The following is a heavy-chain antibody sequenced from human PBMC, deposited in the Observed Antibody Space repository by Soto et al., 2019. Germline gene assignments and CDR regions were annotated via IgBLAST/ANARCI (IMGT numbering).Heavy chain of an antibody. V-gene: IGHV4-31*03. D-gene: IGHD3-22*01. J-gene: IGHJ3*02. Sequence: SETLSLTCTVSGGSISSGGYYWSWIRQHPGKGLEWIGYVYYSGSTYYNPSLKSRVTISVDTSKNQFSLKLSSVTAADTAVYYCAREVHYYDSSGYYPRDAFDIWGQGTMVTVSS. CDR2: VYYSGST. CDR3: AREVHYYDSSGYYPRDAFDI. CDR1: GGSISSGGYY.